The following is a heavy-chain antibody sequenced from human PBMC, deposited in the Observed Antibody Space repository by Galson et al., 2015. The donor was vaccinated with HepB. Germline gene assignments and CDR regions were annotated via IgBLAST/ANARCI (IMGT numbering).Heavy chain of an antibody. CDR1: GSTFSNYD. D-gene: IGHD6-13*01. CDR3: ARRERGGSWKIDY. J-gene: IGHJ4*02. V-gene: IGHV1-8*01. Sequence: SVTVSCKASGSTFSNYDINWVRQATGQGLEWMGWMNPNSGDTGYAQKFQGRVTMTSNTPISTAYMELSSLRSEDTAIYYCARRERGGSWKIDYWGQGTLVSVSS. CDR2: MNPNSGDT.